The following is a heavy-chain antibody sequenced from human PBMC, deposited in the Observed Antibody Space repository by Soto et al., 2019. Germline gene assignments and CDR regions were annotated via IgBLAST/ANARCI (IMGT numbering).Heavy chain of an antibody. Sequence: PPETLSVTCCLYGCSFDGYYWSGIRQSPGKGLEWIGEIHHSGSTKYNPSLKSRVSLSVDTSTKQFSLKMTSMTAADRGVYYCASMFTYLSGDLYRGQGNQVT. J-gene: IGHJ4*02. V-gene: IGHV4-34*01. D-gene: IGHD3-9*01. CDR2: IHHSGST. CDR1: GCSFDGYY. CDR3: ASMFTYLSGDLY.